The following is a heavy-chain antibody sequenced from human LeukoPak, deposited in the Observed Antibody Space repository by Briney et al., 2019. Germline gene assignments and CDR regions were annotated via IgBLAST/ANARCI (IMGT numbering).Heavy chain of an antibody. D-gene: IGHD3-10*01. CDR2: IYYSGST. CDR1: GGSISSYF. Sequence: SETLSLTCTVSGGSISSYFWSWVRQPPGKGLEWIGYIYYSGSTQYNPSLKSRVTISLDTSKNQFSLKLTSVTAADTAVYYCARDRLGYYGSGSSSYFDYWGQGTLVTVSS. V-gene: IGHV4-59*12. J-gene: IGHJ4*02. CDR3: ARDRLGYYGSGSSSYFDY.